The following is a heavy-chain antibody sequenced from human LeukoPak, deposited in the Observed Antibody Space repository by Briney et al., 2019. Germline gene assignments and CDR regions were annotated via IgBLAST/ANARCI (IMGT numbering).Heavy chain of an antibody. J-gene: IGHJ4*02. CDR1: GGSISSGGYS. Sequence: SETLSLTCAVSGGSISSGGYSWSWIRQPPGKGLEWIGYIYHNGNTYYSPPLKSRVTISVDRSKNQLSLKLSSVTAADTAMYYCASGGYSYGFGYWGQGTLVTVSS. CDR3: ASGGYSYGFGY. CDR2: IYHNGNT. V-gene: IGHV4-30-2*01. D-gene: IGHD5-18*01.